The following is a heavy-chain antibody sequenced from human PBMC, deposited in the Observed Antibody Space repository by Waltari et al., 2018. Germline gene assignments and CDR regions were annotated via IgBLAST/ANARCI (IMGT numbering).Heavy chain of an antibody. V-gene: IGHV1-69*01. CDR3: ARVLGYSYGKLGY. Sequence: QVQLVQSGAEVKKPGSSVKVSCKASGGTFSSYAISWVRQAPGKGLEWMGGTCLIFGKANYAQKVQGRVTITADESTSTAYMELSSLRSEDTPVYYCARVLGYSYGKLGYWGQGTLVTVSS. J-gene: IGHJ4*02. CDR2: TCLIFGKA. D-gene: IGHD5-18*01. CDR1: GGTFSSYA.